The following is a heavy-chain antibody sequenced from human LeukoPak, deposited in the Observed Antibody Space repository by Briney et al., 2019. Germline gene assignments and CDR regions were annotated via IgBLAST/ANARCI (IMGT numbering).Heavy chain of an antibody. CDR1: GGSISSYY. D-gene: IGHD2/OR15-2a*01. CDR2: IYTSGST. V-gene: IGHV4-4*09. CDR3: ASTDPENISLSY. J-gene: IGHJ4*02. Sequence: PSETLSLTCTVSGGSISSYYWSWIRQPPGKGLEWIGYIYTSGSTNYNPSLKSRVTISVDTSKNQFSLELSSVTAADTAVYYCASTDPENISLSYWGQGTLVTVSS.